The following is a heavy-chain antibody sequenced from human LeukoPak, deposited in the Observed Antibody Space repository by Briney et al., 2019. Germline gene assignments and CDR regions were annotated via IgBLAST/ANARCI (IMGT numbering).Heavy chain of an antibody. CDR3: ARGLYCSSTSCQKTSSYYYYGMDV. V-gene: IGHV1-18*01. D-gene: IGHD2-2*01. CDR1: GYTFTSYG. Sequence: ASVKVSCKASGYTFTSYGISWVRQAPGQGLEWMGWISAYNGNTNYAQKLQGRVTMTTDTSTSTAYMELRSLRSDDTAVYYCARGLYCSSTSCQKTSSYYYYGMDVWGQGTTVTVSS. CDR2: ISAYNGNT. J-gene: IGHJ6*02.